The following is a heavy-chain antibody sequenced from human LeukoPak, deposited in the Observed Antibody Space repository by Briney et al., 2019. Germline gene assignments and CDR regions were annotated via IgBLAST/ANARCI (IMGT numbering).Heavy chain of an antibody. CDR2: IYPGDSET. CDR1: GYVFTSYW. V-gene: IGHV5-51*03. J-gene: IGHJ5*02. D-gene: IGHD3-10*01. CDR3: ARFPRLVRGTNWFDP. Sequence: GESLKISCKASGYVFTSYWIAWVRQTPGKGLEWMGIIYPGDSETRYSPSFQGQVTISADKSINTAYVQWSSLKASDTAIYYCARFPRLVRGTNWFDPWGQGNQVTVSS.